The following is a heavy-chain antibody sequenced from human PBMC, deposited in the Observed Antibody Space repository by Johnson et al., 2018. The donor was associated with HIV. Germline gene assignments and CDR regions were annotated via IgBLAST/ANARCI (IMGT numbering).Heavy chain of an antibody. J-gene: IGHJ3*02. CDR2: IYSGGST. CDR1: GFTVSSNY. V-gene: IGHV3-66*01. D-gene: IGHD2-15*01. Sequence: VQLVESGGGLVQPGGSLRLSCAASGFTVSSNYMSWVRQAPGKGLEWVSVIYSGGSTYYADSVKGRFTISRDNSKHTLYLQMNSLRAEDTAVYYCARSQVAATSEGAFDTWGQGTMVTVSS. CDR3: ARSQVAATSEGAFDT.